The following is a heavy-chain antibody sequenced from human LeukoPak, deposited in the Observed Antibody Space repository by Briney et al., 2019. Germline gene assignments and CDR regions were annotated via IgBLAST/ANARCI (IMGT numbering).Heavy chain of an antibody. Sequence: PSQTLSLTCAISGDSVSSNSAAWNWIRQSPSRGLEWLGRTYYRSKWYNDYALSVESRITINPDTSKNQFSLQLNPVTPEDTAVYYCALIPGVGAISSAFDIWGQGTMVTVSS. CDR1: GDSVSSNSAA. V-gene: IGHV6-1*01. CDR3: ALIPGVGAISSAFDI. CDR2: TYYRSKWYN. J-gene: IGHJ3*02. D-gene: IGHD1-26*01.